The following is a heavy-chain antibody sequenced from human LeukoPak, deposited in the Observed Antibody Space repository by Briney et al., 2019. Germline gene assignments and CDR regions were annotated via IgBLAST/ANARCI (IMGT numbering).Heavy chain of an antibody. D-gene: IGHD7-27*01. J-gene: IGHJ5*02. CDR3: ARGSGGFGP. CDR2: IKEDGSEK. Sequence: GGSLRLSCAASGFTFSTYWMSWVRQAPGYGLEWVANIKEDGSEKYYVDSVKGRFTISRDNAQNSLFLQMNSLRAEDTAVYFCARGSGGFGPWGQGTLVTVSS. V-gene: IGHV3-7*01. CDR1: GFTFSTYW.